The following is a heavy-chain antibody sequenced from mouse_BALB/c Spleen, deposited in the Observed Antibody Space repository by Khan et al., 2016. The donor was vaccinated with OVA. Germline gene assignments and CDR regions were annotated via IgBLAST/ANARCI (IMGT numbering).Heavy chain of an antibody. D-gene: IGHD2-14*01. V-gene: IGHV1-4*01. CDR3: ASYYRYPAWFAY. Sequence: QVQLQQSGAELARPGAAVKMSCKTSGYTFTTYTMHWVKQRPGQDLEWIGYINPNTDYTNYNQRFKDKATLTAVKSSNTAYMQLSSLTSEDSAIYYCASYYRYPAWFAYWGQGTLVTVSA. J-gene: IGHJ3*01. CDR2: INPNTDYT. CDR1: GYTFTTYT.